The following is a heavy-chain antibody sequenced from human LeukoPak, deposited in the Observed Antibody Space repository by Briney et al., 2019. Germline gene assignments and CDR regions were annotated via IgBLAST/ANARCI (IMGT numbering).Heavy chain of an antibody. CDR3: ARYCSSSSCYSDAFDY. CDR1: GGSGCSVSSGSSY. V-gene: IGHV4-61*02. D-gene: IGHD2-2*01. J-gene: IGHJ4*02. CDR2: IHTGWGT. Sequence: SQTLSLTCTVSGGSGCSVSSGSSYWSWIRQPAGKGLEWIGRIHTGWGTKYNPSLKSRLTISRDTSKNQFSLKWTSVTAADTAVYYCARYCSSSSCYSDAFDYWGPGSLVTVSS.